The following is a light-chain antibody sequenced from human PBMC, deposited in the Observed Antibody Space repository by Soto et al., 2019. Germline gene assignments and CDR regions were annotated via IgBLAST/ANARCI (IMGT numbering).Light chain of an antibody. Sequence: QSVLTQPPSVSAAPGQMVTISCSGSSSNIGNNYVSWYRHLPGTAPKLLIFENTKRPSGIPDRFSGSKSVTSATLGITGLQAEDEADYYCGTWDTCLNVGVFGGGTKLTVL. J-gene: IGLJ3*02. V-gene: IGLV1-51*02. CDR1: SSNIGNNY. CDR2: ENT. CDR3: GTWDTCLNVGV.